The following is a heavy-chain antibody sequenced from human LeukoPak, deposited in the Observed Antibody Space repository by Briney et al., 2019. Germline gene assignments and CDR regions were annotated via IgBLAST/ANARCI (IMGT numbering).Heavy chain of an antibody. Sequence: SETLSLTCAVSGGSISSNNWWGWIRQPPGKGLEWIGYIYYSGYTYYNPSLKSRVTISIDTSKNPFSLKLSSVTAADTAVYYYAREGGHGKYYFDYWGQGALVTVSS. D-gene: IGHD3-16*01. CDR3: AREGGHGKYYFDY. J-gene: IGHJ4*02. CDR1: GGSISSNNW. CDR2: IYYSGYT. V-gene: IGHV4-30-4*01.